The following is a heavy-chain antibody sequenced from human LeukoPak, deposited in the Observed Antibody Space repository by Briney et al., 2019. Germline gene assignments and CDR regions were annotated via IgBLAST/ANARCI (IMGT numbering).Heavy chain of an antibody. CDR1: GFTFSNFW. D-gene: IGHD3-3*01. CDR3: VSGQFWSGYYYDY. CDR2: INSDGGSP. J-gene: IGHJ4*02. V-gene: IGHV3-74*01. Sequence: GGSLRLSCAASGFTFSNFWMHWIRQAPGKGLVWVSRINSDGGSPSYAESVKGRFTISRNNAENTLYLQMNSLRAEDTAVYFCVSGQFWSGYYYDYWGLGTLVTVSS.